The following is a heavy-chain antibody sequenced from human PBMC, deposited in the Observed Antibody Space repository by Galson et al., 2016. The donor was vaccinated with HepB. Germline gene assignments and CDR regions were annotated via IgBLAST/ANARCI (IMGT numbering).Heavy chain of an antibody. V-gene: IGHV1-18*01. CDR3: ARGDFWTPYYFDS. D-gene: IGHD3/OR15-3a*01. CDR2: ISGYNGNT. CDR1: GYSFTSNG. Sequence: SVTVSCKASGYSFTSNGISWVRQAPGQGLEWMGWISGYNGNTNYAQRFLGRVTMTTDTSATTAYMELRSLTSDDTAVYYCARGDFWTPYYFDSWGQGTLVIVSS. J-gene: IGHJ4*02.